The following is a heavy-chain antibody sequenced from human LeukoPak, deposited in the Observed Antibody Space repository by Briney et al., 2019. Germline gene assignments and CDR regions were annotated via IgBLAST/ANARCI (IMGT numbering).Heavy chain of an antibody. CDR1: GFTFSSYE. D-gene: IGHD3-22*01. CDR2: ISSSGSTI. Sequence: PGGSLRLSCAASGFTFSSYEMNWVRRAPGKGLEWVSYISSSGSTIYYADSVKGRFTISRDNAKNSLYLQMNSLRAEDTAVYYCARDDYYDSSGYGPEFDYWGQGTLVTVSS. CDR3: ARDDYYDSSGYGPEFDY. V-gene: IGHV3-48*03. J-gene: IGHJ4*02.